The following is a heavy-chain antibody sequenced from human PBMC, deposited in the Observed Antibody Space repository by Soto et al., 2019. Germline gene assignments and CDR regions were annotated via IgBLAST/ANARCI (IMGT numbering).Heavy chain of an antibody. CDR2: IYWNDDK. D-gene: IGHD2-8*02. V-gene: IGHV2-5*01. CDR1: GFSLGTFGVG. CDR3: AHTYCTGTDCYGFSWFDP. J-gene: IGHJ5*02. Sequence: SGPTLVNPTQTLTLTFPFSGFSLGTFGVGVGWIRQPPGKALEWLALIYWNDDKRYSPSLRSRLIITKDTSKNQVVLTMTNMDPVDTATYYCAHTYCTGTDCYGFSWFDPWGQGTLVTVLL.